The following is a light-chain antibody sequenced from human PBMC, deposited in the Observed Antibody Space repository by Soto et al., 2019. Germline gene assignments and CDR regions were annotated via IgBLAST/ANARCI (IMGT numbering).Light chain of an antibody. CDR2: DVS. Sequence: QSALTQPRSVSGSPGQSVTISCTGTSSDVGGYNYVSWYQQHPGKAPKLMIYDVSKRPSGVSDRFSGSKSGNTAPLTISGLQAENEADYYCCSYAGSYTYVFGTGTKVTVL. V-gene: IGLV2-11*01. CDR3: CSYAGSYTYV. CDR1: SSDVGGYNY. J-gene: IGLJ1*01.